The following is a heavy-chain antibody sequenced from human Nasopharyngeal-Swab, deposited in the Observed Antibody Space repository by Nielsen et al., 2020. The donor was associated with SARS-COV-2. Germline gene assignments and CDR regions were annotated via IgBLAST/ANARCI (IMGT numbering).Heavy chain of an antibody. Sequence: GGSLRLSCAASGFTISGYWMPWFRQVPGKGLVWVSRINSDGTITSYADSVRGRFTTSRDNAKNTLYLQMNSLGVEDTGVYHCARDTDFDYWGQGTPVTVSS. D-gene: IGHD4-11*01. J-gene: IGHJ4*02. CDR2: INSDGTIT. CDR3: ARDTDFDY. CDR1: GFTISGYW. V-gene: IGHV3-74*01.